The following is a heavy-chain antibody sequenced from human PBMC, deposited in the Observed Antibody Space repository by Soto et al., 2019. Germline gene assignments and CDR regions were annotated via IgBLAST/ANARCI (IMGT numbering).Heavy chain of an antibody. V-gene: IGHV5-51*01. CDR2: IFPADSDT. Sequence: GESLKISCKGSQYNFMNFWVGWVRQMPGKGLEWMGIIFPADSDTRFSPSFQGRVTMSVDKSTYTAYLQWSSLEASDTAIYYCTATLTSATDVWGQGTLVTVSS. D-gene: IGHD4-4*01. J-gene: IGHJ1*01. CDR1: QYNFMNFW. CDR3: TATLTSATDV.